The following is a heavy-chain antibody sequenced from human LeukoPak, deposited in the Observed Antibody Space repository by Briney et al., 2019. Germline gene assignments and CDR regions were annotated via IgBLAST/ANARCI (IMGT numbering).Heavy chain of an antibody. CDR3: ARGPSGSYRYYFDY. Sequence: ASVTVSFKASGYTFTSYGISWVRRAPGQGLEWMGWISAYNGNTNYAQKLQGRVTMTTDTSTSTAYMELRSPRSDDTAVYYCARGPSGSYRYYFDYWGQGTLVTVSS. CDR1: GYTFTSYG. J-gene: IGHJ4*02. D-gene: IGHD1-26*01. V-gene: IGHV1-18*01. CDR2: ISAYNGNT.